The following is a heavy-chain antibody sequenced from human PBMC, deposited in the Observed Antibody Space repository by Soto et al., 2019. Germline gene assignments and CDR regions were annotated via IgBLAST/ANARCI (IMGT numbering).Heavy chain of an antibody. CDR1: GGTFSSYA. V-gene: IGHV1-69*13. Sequence: SLKVSCKASGGTFSSYAISWVRQAPGQGLEWMGGIIPIFGTANYAQKFQGRVTITADGSTSTAYMELSSLRSEDTAVYYCASKAAVAGTYYFDYWGQGTLVTVSS. J-gene: IGHJ4*02. CDR3: ASKAAVAGTYYFDY. D-gene: IGHD6-19*01. CDR2: IIPIFGTA.